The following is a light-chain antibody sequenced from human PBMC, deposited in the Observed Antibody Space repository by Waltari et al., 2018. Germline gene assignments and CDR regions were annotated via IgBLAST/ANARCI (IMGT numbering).Light chain of an antibody. CDR2: DAS. J-gene: IGKJ4*01. Sequence: EIVLTQSPATLSLSPGERATLSCRASQSVSSYLAWYQQKPGQAPRLLIYDASNRAHGIPARFSGSGSGTDFTLTISSLEPEDFAVYYCQQRSNWPLALTFGGGTKVEIK. V-gene: IGKV3-11*01. CDR1: QSVSSY. CDR3: QQRSNWPLALT.